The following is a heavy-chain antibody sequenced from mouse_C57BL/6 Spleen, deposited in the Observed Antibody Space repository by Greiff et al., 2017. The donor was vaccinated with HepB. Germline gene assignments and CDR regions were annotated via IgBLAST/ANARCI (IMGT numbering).Heavy chain of an antibody. CDR2: IDPSDSYT. V-gene: IGHV1-50*01. CDR3: ARKSRESAMDY. Sequence: QVQLQQPGAELVKPGASVKLSCKASGYTFTSYWMQWVKQRPGQGLEWIGEIDPSDSYTNYNQKFKGKATLTVDTSSSTAYMQLSSLTSEDSAVYYCARKSRESAMDYWGQGTSVTVSS. CDR1: GYTFTSYW. D-gene: IGHD1-1*01. J-gene: IGHJ4*01.